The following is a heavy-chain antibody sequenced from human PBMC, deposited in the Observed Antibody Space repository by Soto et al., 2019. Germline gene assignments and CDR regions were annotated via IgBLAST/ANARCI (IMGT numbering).Heavy chain of an antibody. Sequence: PGGSLRLSCKDSGFTFSKYWMSWVRQAPGKGLEWVASISQDGTEKHYVDSVKGRFTVSRDNSKNSVYLQMNSLRDDDTAVCFCARDRGPNTLDYWGQGTPVTVSS. V-gene: IGHV3-7*01. CDR3: ARDRGPNTLDY. CDR2: ISQDGTEK. J-gene: IGHJ4*02. CDR1: GFTFSKYW.